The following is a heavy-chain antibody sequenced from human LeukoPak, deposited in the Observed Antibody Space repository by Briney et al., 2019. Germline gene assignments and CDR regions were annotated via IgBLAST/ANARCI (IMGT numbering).Heavy chain of an antibody. V-gene: IGHV3-23*01. CDR3: ARGISLSAFDI. Sequence: PGGSLRLSCAASGISFTNHAVTWVRQAPGKGLDWVSSITASGESTYYADSVKGRFTISRDKDKNTVDLQMNSLRAEDTANYFCARGISLSAFDIWGRGTMVTVSS. D-gene: IGHD3-3*02. CDR2: ITASGEST. CDR1: GISFTNHA. J-gene: IGHJ3*02.